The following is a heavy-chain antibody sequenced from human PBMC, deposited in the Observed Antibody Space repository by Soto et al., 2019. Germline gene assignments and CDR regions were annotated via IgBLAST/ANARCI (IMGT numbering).Heavy chain of an antibody. CDR1: GFTFSSYS. V-gene: IGHV3-48*01. D-gene: IGHD4-17*01. J-gene: IGHJ5*02. CDR3: AREADYVNWFDP. Sequence: PGGSLRLSCAASGFTFSSYSMNWVRQAPGKGLEGVSYISSSSSTIYYAESVKGRFTISRDNAKNSLYLQMNSLRAEDTAVYYCAREADYVNWFDPWGQGTLVTVSS. CDR2: ISSSSSTI.